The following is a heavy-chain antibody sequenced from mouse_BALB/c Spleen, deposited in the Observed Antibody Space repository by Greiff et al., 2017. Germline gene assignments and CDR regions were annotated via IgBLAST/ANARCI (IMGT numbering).Heavy chain of an antibody. V-gene: IGHV14-4*02. CDR2: IDPENGDT. CDR1: GFNIKDYY. Sequence: EVQLQESGAELVRSGASVKLSCTASGFNIKDYYMHWVKQRPEQGLEWIGWIDPENGDTEYAPKFQGKATMTADTSSNTAYLQLSSLTSEDTAVYYCNAGDGYPFYAMDYWGQGTSVTVSS. D-gene: IGHD2-3*01. J-gene: IGHJ4*01. CDR3: NAGDGYPFYAMDY.